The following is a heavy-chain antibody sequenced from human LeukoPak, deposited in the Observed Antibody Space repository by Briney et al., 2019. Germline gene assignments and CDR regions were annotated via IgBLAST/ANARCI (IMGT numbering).Heavy chain of an antibody. Sequence: MPSETLSLTCAVYGGSFSGYYWSWIRQPPGKGLEWIGEINHSGSTNYNPSLKSRVTISVDTSKNQFSLNPSSVTAADTAVYYRARLWTAAGNYHYYGMDVWGQGTTVTVSS. CDR3: ARLWTAAGNYHYYGMDV. J-gene: IGHJ6*02. D-gene: IGHD6-13*01. CDR2: INHSGST. V-gene: IGHV4-34*01. CDR1: GGSFSGYY.